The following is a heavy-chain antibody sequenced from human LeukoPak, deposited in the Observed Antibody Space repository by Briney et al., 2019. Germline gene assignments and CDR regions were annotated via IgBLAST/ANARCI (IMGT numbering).Heavy chain of an antibody. CDR1: GGSFSGYY. J-gene: IGHJ4*02. CDR3: ARARGYSYGYAFDY. D-gene: IGHD5-18*01. V-gene: IGHV4-34*01. Sequence: KPSETLSLTCAAYGGSFSGYYWSWIRQPPGKGLEWIGELNHSGSTNYNPSLKSRVTISVDTSKNQFSLKLSSVTAADTAVYYCARARGYSYGYAFDYWGQGTLATVSS. CDR2: LNHSGST.